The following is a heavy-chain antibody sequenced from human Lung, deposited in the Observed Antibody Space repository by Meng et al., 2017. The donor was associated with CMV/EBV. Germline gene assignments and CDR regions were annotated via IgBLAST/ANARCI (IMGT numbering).Heavy chain of an antibody. CDR1: GFTFSNYH. Sequence: GEXXKISCAASGFTFSNYHMSWVRQAPGKGLEWVSTISGTSGTTYYADSVKGRFTISRDISTNTLYLQMNSLRDEDTALYYCAKDDDRRYYSMDVWGQGTXVTGAS. CDR2: ISGTSGTT. J-gene: IGHJ6*02. CDR3: AKDDDRRYYSMDV. V-gene: IGHV3-23*01. D-gene: IGHD1-1*01.